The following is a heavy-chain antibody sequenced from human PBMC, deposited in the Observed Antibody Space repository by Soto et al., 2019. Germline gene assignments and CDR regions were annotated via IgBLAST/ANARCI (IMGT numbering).Heavy chain of an antibody. D-gene: IGHD1-26*01. CDR2: VSSSSSTI. CDR1: GFTFSSYS. CDR3: ARDRAGAQYGLDV. V-gene: IGHV3-48*02. J-gene: IGHJ6*02. Sequence: EVQLVESGGGLVQPGGSLRLSCAASGFTFSSYSMNWVRQAPGKGLEWVSYVSSSSSTIYYVDSVKGRFTISRDNAKNSLYLQKNGPRDEDTAVYYGARDRAGAQYGLDVWGQGTTVTVSS.